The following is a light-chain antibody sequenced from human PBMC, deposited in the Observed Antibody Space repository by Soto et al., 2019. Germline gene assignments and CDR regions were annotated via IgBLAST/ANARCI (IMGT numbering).Light chain of an antibody. CDR2: GAS. CDR1: QSVSSN. Sequence: EIVMTQSPATLSVSPGERATLSCRASQSVSSNLAWYQQKPGQAPRLLIYGASTRATGIPASFSGSGSGTEFTLTISSLQSEDFAVYYCQQYNNWPLFTFGPGTKVDIK. V-gene: IGKV3-15*01. J-gene: IGKJ3*01. CDR3: QQYNNWPLFT.